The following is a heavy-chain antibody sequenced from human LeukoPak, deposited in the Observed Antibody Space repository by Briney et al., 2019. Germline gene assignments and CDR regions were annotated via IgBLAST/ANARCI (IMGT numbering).Heavy chain of an antibody. D-gene: IGHD3-3*01. Sequence: GGSLRLSCAASGFTFSSYAMSWVRQAPGKGLEWVSAIGTAGDTYYPGSVKGRFTISRENAKNSLYLQMNSLRAGDTAVYYCARVRVTIFGVEYFDYWGQGTLVTVSS. CDR3: ARVRVTIFGVEYFDY. V-gene: IGHV3-13*01. CDR2: IGTAGDT. CDR1: GFTFSSYA. J-gene: IGHJ4*02.